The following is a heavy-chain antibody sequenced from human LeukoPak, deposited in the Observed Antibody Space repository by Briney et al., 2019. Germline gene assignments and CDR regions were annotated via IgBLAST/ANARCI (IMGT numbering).Heavy chain of an antibody. Sequence: GGSLRLSCAAPGFIFSNYNMNWVRQAPGKGLEWVSSISTGSSHIYYADSLKGRFTISRDNAKNSLYLQMNSLRAEDTAVYYCARDLYSSSWSDYWGQGTLVTVSS. CDR2: ISTGSSHI. J-gene: IGHJ4*02. CDR1: GFIFSNYN. CDR3: ARDLYSSSWSDY. V-gene: IGHV3-21*01. D-gene: IGHD6-13*01.